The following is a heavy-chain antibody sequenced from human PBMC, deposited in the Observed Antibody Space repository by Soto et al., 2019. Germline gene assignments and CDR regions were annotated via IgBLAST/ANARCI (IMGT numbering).Heavy chain of an antibody. CDR1: GYTFSDYY. D-gene: IGHD3-3*01. J-gene: IGHJ4*02. Sequence: PGGSLRLSCAASGYTFSDYYLSWIRQALGKGLEWISYIDTSSTKIYYADSVRGRFTISRDNGKNSLFLEMNNLRVEDTAVYFCASHYDLWTGYLSPVDYWGRGTLVTVSS. CDR3: ASHYDLWTGYLSPVDY. CDR2: IDTSSTKI. V-gene: IGHV3-11*01.